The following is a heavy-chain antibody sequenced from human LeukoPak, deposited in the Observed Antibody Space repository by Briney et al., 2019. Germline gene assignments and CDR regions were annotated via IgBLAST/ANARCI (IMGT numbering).Heavy chain of an antibody. CDR2: INHSGST. Sequence: SETLSLTCAVYGGSFSGYYWSWIRQPPGKGLEWIGEINHSGSTNYNPSLKSRVTISVDTSKNQFSLKLSSVTAADTAVYYCAILWVRELIWFDPWGQGTLVTVSS. J-gene: IGHJ5*02. V-gene: IGHV4-34*01. CDR3: AILWVRELIWFDP. D-gene: IGHD1-26*01. CDR1: GGSFSGYY.